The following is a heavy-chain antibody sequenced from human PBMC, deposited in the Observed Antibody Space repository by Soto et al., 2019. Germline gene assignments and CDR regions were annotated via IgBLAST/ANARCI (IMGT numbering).Heavy chain of an antibody. CDR1: GDTFSSYA. D-gene: IGHD3-10*01. Sequence: GSSGKVFCNTSGDTFSSYAISWVRRAHGQGLEWMGGIIPIFGTANYAQKFQGRVTITADESTSTAYMELSSLRSEDTAVYYCARVDITMVRGVIITDNWFDPWGQGTLVTVSS. CDR2: IIPIFGTA. J-gene: IGHJ5*02. CDR3: ARVDITMVRGVIITDNWFDP. V-gene: IGHV1-69*13.